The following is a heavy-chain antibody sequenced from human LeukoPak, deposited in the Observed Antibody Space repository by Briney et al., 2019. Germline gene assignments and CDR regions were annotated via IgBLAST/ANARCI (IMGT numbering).Heavy chain of an antibody. V-gene: IGHV4-34*01. D-gene: IGHD2-2*01. CDR3: ARGSRLSSTRIFDY. CDR2: INHSGST. J-gene: IGHJ4*02. CDR1: GGSFSGYY. Sequence: PSETLSLTCAVYGGSFSGYYWSWIRQPPGKGLEWIGEINHSGSTNYNPSLKSRVTISVDTSKNQFSLKLSSVTAADTAVYYCARGSRLSSTRIFDYWGQGTLVTVSS.